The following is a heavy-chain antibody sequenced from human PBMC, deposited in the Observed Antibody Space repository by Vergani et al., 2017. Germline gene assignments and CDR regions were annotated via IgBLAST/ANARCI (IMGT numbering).Heavy chain of an antibody. D-gene: IGHD2-21*01. J-gene: IGHJ5*02. CDR1: GGSMSDFY. Sequence: QVKLQESGPGVVKPSDTLSLTCTVSGGSMSDFYWTWIRQPAGRGLAWIGRIYPNGNGNYNESLRSRLTMSIDTSRSQFSLSLSSVTAADTAVYYCARGNCGVNCPKYNWLAPWGRGILVTVSS. CDR2: IYPNGNG. CDR3: ARGNCGVNCPKYNWLAP. V-gene: IGHV4-4*07.